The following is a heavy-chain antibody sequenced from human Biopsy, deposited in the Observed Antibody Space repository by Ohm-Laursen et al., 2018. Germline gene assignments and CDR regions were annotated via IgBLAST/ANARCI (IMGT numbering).Heavy chain of an antibody. V-gene: IGHV4-59*01. CDR2: IYYSGTT. J-gene: IGHJ4*02. D-gene: IGHD2-21*02. CDR1: GGSISSYY. CDR3: ARDDAVTVIRGLYY. Sequence: TLSLTCSVSGGSISSYYWNWIRQPPGQGLEWIGYIYYSGTTDYSPSLKSRVTISIDKSKNQFFLKLSSVTAEDTAVYYWARDDAVTVIRGLYYWGQGALVTVSS.